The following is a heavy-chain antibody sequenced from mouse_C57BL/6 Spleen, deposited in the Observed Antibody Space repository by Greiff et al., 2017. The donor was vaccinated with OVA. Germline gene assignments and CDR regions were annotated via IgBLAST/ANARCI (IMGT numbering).Heavy chain of an antibody. CDR1: GYTFTDYY. Sequence: VQLQQSGPELVKPGASVKISCKASGYTFTDYYMNWVKQSHGKSLEWIGDINPNNGGTSYNQKFKGKATLTVDKSSSTAYMELRSLTSEDSAVYYCARSGYYRAWFADWGQGTLVTVSA. CDR3: ARSGYYRAWFAD. D-gene: IGHD2-3*01. V-gene: IGHV1-26*01. CDR2: INPNNGGT. J-gene: IGHJ3*01.